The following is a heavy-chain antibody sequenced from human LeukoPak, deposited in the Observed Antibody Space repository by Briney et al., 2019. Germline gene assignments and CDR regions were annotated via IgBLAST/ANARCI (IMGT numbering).Heavy chain of an antibody. J-gene: IGHJ6*02. V-gene: IGHV1-2*02. CDR3: ARYCSSSSCFFTGRKYNGMDV. CDR2: INPNSGDT. CDR1: GYTFTGYY. D-gene: IGHD2-2*01. Sequence: ASVKVSCTASGYTFTGYYMHWVRQAPGQGLEWMGWINPNSGDTNYAQKFQGRATMTRDTSISTAYMELSRLRSDDTAVYYCARYCSSSSCFFTGRKYNGMDVWGQGTTVTVSS.